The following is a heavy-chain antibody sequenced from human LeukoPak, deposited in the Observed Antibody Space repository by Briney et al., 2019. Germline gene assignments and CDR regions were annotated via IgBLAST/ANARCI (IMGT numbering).Heavy chain of an antibody. J-gene: IGHJ5*02. Sequence: PSETLSLTCAVYGGSFSGYYWSWIRQPPGKGLEWIGEINHSGSTNYNPSLKSRVTISVDTSKNQFSLKVSSVTAADTAVYYCARDRPWGWLLLRDWFDPWGQGTLVTVSS. V-gene: IGHV4-34*01. D-gene: IGHD3-22*01. CDR1: GGSFSGYY. CDR2: INHSGST. CDR3: ARDRPWGWLLLRDWFDP.